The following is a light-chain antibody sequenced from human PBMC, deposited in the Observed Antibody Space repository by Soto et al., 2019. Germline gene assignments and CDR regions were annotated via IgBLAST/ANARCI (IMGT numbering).Light chain of an antibody. CDR2: DAS. CDR3: QQYGSSPRT. Sequence: EVVLTQSPVTLSLSPGERATLSCRASQNINNYLAWYQQKPGQPPRLLIYDASSRATGIPDRFSGSGSGTDFTLTISRLEPEDFAVYYCQQYGSSPRTFGQGTKVDIK. V-gene: IGKV3-20*01. CDR1: QNINNY. J-gene: IGKJ1*01.